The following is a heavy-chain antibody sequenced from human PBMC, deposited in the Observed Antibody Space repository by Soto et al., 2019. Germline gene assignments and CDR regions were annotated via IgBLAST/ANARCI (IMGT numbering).Heavy chain of an antibody. CDR1: GGTFSSYA. V-gene: IGHV1-69*13. J-gene: IGHJ6*02. CDR3: ARRIAVAENYYYGMDV. CDR2: IIPIFGTA. D-gene: IGHD6-19*01. Sequence: GASVKVSCKASGGTFSSYAISWVRQAPGQGLEWMGGIIPIFGTANYAQKFQGRVTITADESTSTAYMELSSLRSEDTAVYYCARRIAVAENYYYGMDVWGQGTTVTAP.